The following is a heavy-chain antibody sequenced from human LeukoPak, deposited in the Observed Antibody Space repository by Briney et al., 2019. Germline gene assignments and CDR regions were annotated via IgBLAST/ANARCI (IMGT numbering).Heavy chain of an antibody. CDR3: AKAHIGFKDRIAVAAVLDY. Sequence: GGSLRLSCAASGFTFSSYAMHWVRQAPGKGLEWVAVISYDGSNKYYADSVKGRFTISRDNSKNTMYLQMSSLRAEDTAVYYCAKAHIGFKDRIAVAAVLDYWGQGSLVTVSS. V-gene: IGHV3-30-3*01. CDR1: GFTFSSYA. CDR2: ISYDGSNK. D-gene: IGHD6-19*01. J-gene: IGHJ4*02.